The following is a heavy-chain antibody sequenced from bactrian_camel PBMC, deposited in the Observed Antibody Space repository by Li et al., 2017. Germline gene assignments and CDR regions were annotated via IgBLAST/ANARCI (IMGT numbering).Heavy chain of an antibody. Sequence: VQLVESGGGSVQTGGSLRLSCEVSGFTYNTYCLGWFRQVPGKEREAVASISTDGNPTYADSVKGRFTISRDNSKNTLYLQLNSLKTEDTAMYYCATRLSVLVIAVLEGGYWGQGTQVTVS. D-gene: IGHD2*01. J-gene: IGHJ6*01. CDR2: ISTDGNP. CDR3: ATRLSVLVIAVLEGGY. V-gene: IGHV3S67*01. CDR1: GFTYNTYC.